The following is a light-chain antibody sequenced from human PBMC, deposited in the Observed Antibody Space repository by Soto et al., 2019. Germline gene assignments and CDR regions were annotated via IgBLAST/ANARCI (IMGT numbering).Light chain of an antibody. Sequence: QSVLTQPASVSGSPGQSITISCTGTSSDVGSYNLVSWYQQHPGKAPKLMIYEGSKRPSGVSNRFSGSKSGNTASLTISGLQAEDEADYYCCSYAGSSTSSVLGNGTKVTVL. CDR3: CSYAGSSTSSV. CDR2: EGS. V-gene: IGLV2-23*01. CDR1: SSDVGSYNL. J-gene: IGLJ1*01.